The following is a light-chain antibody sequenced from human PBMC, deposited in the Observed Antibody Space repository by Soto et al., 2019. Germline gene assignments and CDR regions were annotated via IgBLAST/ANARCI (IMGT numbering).Light chain of an antibody. Sequence: DIQMTQSPSTLSASVGDRVTITCRASQRISDWLPWYQQSPGKAPNLLIYQASYLGSGVPSRFSGSGSGTEFPLTSSGLQAEDFATYYHQKYKSYSTFGQGTKVEIK. CDR1: QRISDW. CDR2: QAS. V-gene: IGKV1-5*03. J-gene: IGKJ1*01. CDR3: QKYKSYST.